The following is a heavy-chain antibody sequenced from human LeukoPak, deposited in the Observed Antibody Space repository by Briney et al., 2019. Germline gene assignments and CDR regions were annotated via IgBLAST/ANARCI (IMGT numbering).Heavy chain of an antibody. CDR2: ISWNSGGI. Sequence: GGSLRLSCEASGYTFDDYAMHWVRQAPGKGLEWVSAISWNSGGIGYADSVKGRFTISRDNGKNSLYLQMNSLRTEDTALYYCAKGHTYGLGESYLDFWGQGTLVSVSS. CDR3: AKGHTYGLGESYLDF. CDR1: GYTFDDYA. J-gene: IGHJ4*02. V-gene: IGHV3-9*01. D-gene: IGHD5-18*01.